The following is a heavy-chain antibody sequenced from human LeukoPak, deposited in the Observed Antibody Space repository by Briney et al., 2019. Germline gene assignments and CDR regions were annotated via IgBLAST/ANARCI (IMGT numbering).Heavy chain of an antibody. CDR3: ARPASVHTNWFDP. CDR1: GYTFTDYY. V-gene: IGHV1-2*02. Sequence: ASVKVSCMASGYTFTDYYMFWVRQAPGQGLQWMGWINPDSGATNYGQKFQGRVTMTTDTSISTAYMEVSRLRSDDTAVYYCARPASVHTNWFDPWGQGTLVTVSS. CDR2: INPDSGAT. J-gene: IGHJ5*02.